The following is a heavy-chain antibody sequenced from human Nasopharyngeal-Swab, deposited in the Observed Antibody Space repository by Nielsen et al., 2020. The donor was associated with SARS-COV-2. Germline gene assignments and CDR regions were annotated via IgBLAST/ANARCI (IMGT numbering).Heavy chain of an antibody. D-gene: IGHD3-22*01. CDR1: GYTFTGYY. J-gene: IGHJ4*02. CDR2: INPNSGGT. Sequence: ASVKVSCKASGYTFTGYYMHWVRQAPGQGLEWMGWINPNSGGTNYAQKFQGRVTVTRDTSRSTAYIQLSRLRSDDTAVYYCARDYYDNYDSDYWGQGTLVTVSS. V-gene: IGHV1-2*02. CDR3: ARDYYDNYDSDY.